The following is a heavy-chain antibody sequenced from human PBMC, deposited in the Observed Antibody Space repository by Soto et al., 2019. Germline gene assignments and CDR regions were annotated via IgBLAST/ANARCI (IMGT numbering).Heavy chain of an antibody. CDR2: IYHSGST. CDR1: GGSISSSNW. D-gene: IGHD6-13*01. V-gene: IGHV4-4*02. J-gene: IGHJ5*02. CDR3: ARDMGCNAGHWFDP. Sequence: QVQLQESGPGLVKPSGTLSLTCAVSGGSISSSNWWSWVRQPPGKGLEWIGEIYHSGSTNYNPSLKSRVTISLDKSKNQFCLKLGSVTAAGTAVYYCARDMGCNAGHWFDPWGQGTLVTVSS.